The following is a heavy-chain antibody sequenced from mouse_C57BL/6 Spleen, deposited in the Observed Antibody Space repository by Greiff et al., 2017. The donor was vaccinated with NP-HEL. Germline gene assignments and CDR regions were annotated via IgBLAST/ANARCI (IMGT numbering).Heavy chain of an antibody. V-gene: IGHV1-26*01. Sequence: EVQLQQSGPELVKPGASVKISCKASGYTFTDYYMNWVKQSHGKSLEWIGDINPNNGGTSYNQKFKGKATLTVDKSSSTAYMELRSLTSEDSAVYYCARGWEGYWGQGTTLTVSS. CDR2: INPNNGGT. D-gene: IGHD1-1*02. CDR1: GYTFTDYY. CDR3: ARGWEGY. J-gene: IGHJ2*01.